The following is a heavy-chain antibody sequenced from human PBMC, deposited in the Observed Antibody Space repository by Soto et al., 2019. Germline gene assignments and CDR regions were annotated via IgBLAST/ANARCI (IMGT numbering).Heavy chain of an antibody. CDR2: ISAYNGNT. V-gene: IGHV1-18*04. J-gene: IGHJ5*02. Sequence: ASVKVSCKASGYTFTSYGISWVRQAPLQVLEWMVCISAYNGNTNYAQKLQGRVTMTTDTATSTAYMELRSLRSDDTAVYYCARSGYYDSSGYSWFHPWRKGKPVTVSS. CDR3: ARSGYYDSSGYSWFHP. CDR1: GYTFTSYG. D-gene: IGHD3-22*01.